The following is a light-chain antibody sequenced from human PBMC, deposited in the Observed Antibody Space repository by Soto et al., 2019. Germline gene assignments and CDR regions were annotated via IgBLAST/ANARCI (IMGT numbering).Light chain of an antibody. CDR2: GAS. CDR1: QSVSSTY. Sequence: SVFTQSPSTPSLSPGEKATLSRRSSQSVSSTYLIWYQQKPGQAPRLLIYGASSRATGVPDRFSGGGSGTDFTLTISSLQSEDFAVYYCQQYNNLSPTFGQGTKVDI. V-gene: IGKV3-20*01. J-gene: IGKJ1*01. CDR3: QQYNNLSPT.